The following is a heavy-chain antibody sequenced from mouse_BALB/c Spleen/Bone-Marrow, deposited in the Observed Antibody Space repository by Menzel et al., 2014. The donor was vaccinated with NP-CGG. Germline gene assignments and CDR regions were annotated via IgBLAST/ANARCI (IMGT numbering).Heavy chain of an antibody. J-gene: IGHJ2*01. D-gene: IGHD1-2*01. V-gene: IGHV14-3*02. CDR1: GFNIKDIY. CDR3: ARDYGTFDY. CDR2: IDPANGDT. Sequence: VQLQQPGAELVKPGASVKLSCTASGFNIKDIYMHWVKQRPEQGLEWIGRIDPANGDTKYDPKFQGKATITADTSSNTAYLQLSSLTSEDTAVYYCARDYGTFDYWGQGTTLTVSS.